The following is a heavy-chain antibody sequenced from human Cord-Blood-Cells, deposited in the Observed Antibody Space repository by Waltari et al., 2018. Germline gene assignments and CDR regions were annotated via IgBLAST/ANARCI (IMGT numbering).Heavy chain of an antibody. CDR2: INHSGST. V-gene: IGHV4-34*01. CDR1: GGSFSGYS. Sequence: QVQLQQWGAGRLKPSETLSLTCAVYGGSFSGYSWSWIRQPPGKGLEWIGEINHSGSTNYNPSLKSRVTISVDTSKNQFSLKLSSVTAADTAVYYCARGWREDAFDIWGQGTMVTVSS. CDR3: ARGWREDAFDI. J-gene: IGHJ3*02.